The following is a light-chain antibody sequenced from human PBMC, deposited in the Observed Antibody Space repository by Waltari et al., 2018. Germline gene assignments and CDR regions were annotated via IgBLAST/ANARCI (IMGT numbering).Light chain of an antibody. J-gene: IGKJ1*01. V-gene: IGKV3-20*01. CDR3: QQYGFSPGT. CDR2: DAT. CDR1: QSINSRY. Sequence: EIVLTQSPGTLSLSPGERPDISCRASQSINSRYLAWYQQKPGQAPRLLIYDATSRATAIPDRFSGSGSGTDFTLTISRLEPEDFAVYYCQQYGFSPGTFGQGTKVEVK.